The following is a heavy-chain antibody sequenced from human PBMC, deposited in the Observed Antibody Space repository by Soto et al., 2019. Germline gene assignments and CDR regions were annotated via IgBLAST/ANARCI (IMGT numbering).Heavy chain of an antibody. D-gene: IGHD3-22*01. J-gene: IGHJ4*02. V-gene: IGHV3-11*01. CDR2: ISSSDSII. Sequence: GGSLRLSCAASGFTFSDYYMSWIRRAPGKGLEWVSYISSSDSIIYYSDSVKGRFIISRDNAKNSLYLQMNSLRAEDTAVYYCARDLGYYDSSGYFDYWGQGTLVTVSS. CDR3: ARDLGYYDSSGYFDY. CDR1: GFTFSDYY.